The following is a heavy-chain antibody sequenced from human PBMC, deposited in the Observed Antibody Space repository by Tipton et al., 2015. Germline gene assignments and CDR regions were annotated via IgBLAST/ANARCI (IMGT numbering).Heavy chain of an antibody. CDR3: ARGGVYCSRTSCQYNWFDP. CDR1: GGSISSSSYY. Sequence: TLSLTCTVFGGSISSSSYYWSWIRQPPGKGLEWIGYIYYSGSTNYNPSLKSRVTISVDASKSQFPLRLSSVTAADTAVYYCARGGVYCSRTSCQYNWFDPWGQGTLVTVSS. CDR2: IYYSGST. D-gene: IGHD2-2*01. J-gene: IGHJ5*02. V-gene: IGHV4-61*01.